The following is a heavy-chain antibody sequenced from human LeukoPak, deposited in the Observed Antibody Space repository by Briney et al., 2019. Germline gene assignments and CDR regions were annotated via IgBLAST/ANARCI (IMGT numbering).Heavy chain of an antibody. V-gene: IGHV1-8*03. J-gene: IGHJ4*02. CDR1: GYTFTSYD. D-gene: IGHD6-13*01. Sequence: GASVKVSCKASGYTFTSYDINWVRQATGQGLEWLGWMNPNSGNTGYAQKFQGRVTITRNTSISTAYMELSSLRSEDTAVYYCARVGVAAAGKDYWGQGTLVTVSS. CDR3: ARVGVAAAGKDY. CDR2: MNPNSGNT.